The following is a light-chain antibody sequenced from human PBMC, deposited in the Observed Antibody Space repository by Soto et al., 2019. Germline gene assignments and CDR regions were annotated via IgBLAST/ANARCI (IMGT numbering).Light chain of an antibody. V-gene: IGLV2-23*01. CDR2: EGT. J-gene: IGLJ2*01. CDR3: SSHAGSDIFVI. CDR1: SSDVGSYNL. Sequence: QSALTQPASVSGSPGQSITISCTGSSSDVGSYNLVSWYQQHPGKAPKLMIYEGTKRPSGVSNRFSGSRSGNTASLTISGLQAEDEAAYYCSSHAGSDIFVIFGGGIKVTVL.